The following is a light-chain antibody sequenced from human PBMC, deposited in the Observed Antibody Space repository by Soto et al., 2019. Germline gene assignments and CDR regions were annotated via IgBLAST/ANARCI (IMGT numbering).Light chain of an antibody. Sequence: EIVLTHSPATLSLSPGERATLSFRASQSVSSYLVWYQQKPGQAPRLLMYDAFNRATGIPARFSGSGSGTDFTLTISSLEPEDFAVYYCHQRSYWPWTFGRGTKVDI. CDR1: QSVSSY. CDR3: HQRSYWPWT. V-gene: IGKV3-11*01. CDR2: DAF. J-gene: IGKJ1*01.